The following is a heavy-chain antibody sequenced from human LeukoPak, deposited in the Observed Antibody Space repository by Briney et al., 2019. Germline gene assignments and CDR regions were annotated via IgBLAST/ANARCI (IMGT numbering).Heavy chain of an antibody. CDR3: ARAPARGSYYPRAFDI. CDR1: GFTFSSYW. D-gene: IGHD1-26*01. V-gene: IGHV3-7*01. CDR2: IKQDGSEK. Sequence: GGSLRLSCAASGFTFSSYWMSWVRQAPGKGLEWVANIKQDGSEKYYVDSVKGRFTISRDNAKNSLYLQMNRLRAEDTAVYYCARAPARGSYYPRAFDIWGQGTMVTVSS. J-gene: IGHJ3*02.